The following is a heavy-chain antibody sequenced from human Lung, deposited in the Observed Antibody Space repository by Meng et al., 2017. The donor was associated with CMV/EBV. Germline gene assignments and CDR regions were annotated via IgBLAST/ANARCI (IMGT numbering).Heavy chain of an antibody. CDR1: GFTFSRYW. V-gene: IGHV3-7*01. CDR2: IKQDGSEK. J-gene: IGHJ4*02. Sequence: GGSXRLXXAASGFTFSRYWMSWVRQAPGKGLEWVANIKQDGSEKYYVDSVKGRFTISRDNAKNSLYLQMNSLRAEDTGVYYCARDFGIVGATSIVGYWGQGTXVTVSS. CDR3: ARDFGIVGATSIVGY. D-gene: IGHD1-26*01.